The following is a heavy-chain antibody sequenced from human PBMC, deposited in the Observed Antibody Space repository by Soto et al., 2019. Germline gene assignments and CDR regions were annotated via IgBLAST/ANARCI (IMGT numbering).Heavy chain of an antibody. CDR2: INPSGGST. CDR3: ARGYTGEWLEYYFDY. J-gene: IGHJ4*02. CDR1: GYTFTSYY. D-gene: IGHD6-19*01. V-gene: IGHV1-46*01. Sequence: GASVKVSCKASGYTFTSYYMHWVRQAPGQGLEWMGIINPSGGSTSYAQKFQGRVTMTRDTSTSTVYMELSSLRSEDTAVYYCARGYTGEWLEYYFDYWGQGTLVTVSS.